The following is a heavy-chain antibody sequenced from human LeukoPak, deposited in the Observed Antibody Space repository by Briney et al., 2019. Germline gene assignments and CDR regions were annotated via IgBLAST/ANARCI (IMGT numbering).Heavy chain of an antibody. Sequence: GGSLRLSCAASGFTFSSYSMNWVRQAPGKGLEWVSSISSSSSYIYYADSVKGRFTISRDNAKNSLYLQMNSLRAEDTAVYYCARDPRGYSYAPDYWGQGTQVTVSS. V-gene: IGHV3-21*01. D-gene: IGHD5-18*01. J-gene: IGHJ4*02. CDR2: ISSSSSYI. CDR1: GFTFSSYS. CDR3: ARDPRGYSYAPDY.